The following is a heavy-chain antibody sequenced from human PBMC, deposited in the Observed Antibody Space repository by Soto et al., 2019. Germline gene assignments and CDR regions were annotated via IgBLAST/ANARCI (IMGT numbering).Heavy chain of an antibody. D-gene: IGHD3-22*01. V-gene: IGHV5-10-1*01. CDR3: ARQIYDSDTGPNFQYYFDS. J-gene: IGHJ4*02. CDR2: IDPSDSHT. CDR1: GYSFAGYW. Sequence: RGESLKISCKGSGYSFAGYWITWVRQKPGKGLEWMGRIDPSDSHTYYSPSFRGHVTISVTKSITTVFLQWSSLRASDTAMYYCARQIYDSDTGPNFQYYFDSWGQGTPVTVSS.